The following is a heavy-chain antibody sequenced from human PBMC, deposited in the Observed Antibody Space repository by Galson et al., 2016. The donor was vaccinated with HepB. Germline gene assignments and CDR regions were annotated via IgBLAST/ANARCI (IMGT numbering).Heavy chain of an antibody. CDR3: ARGQELVPGGMDV. CDR1: GFTFISNYD. CDR2: IGITGDT. D-gene: IGHD6-13*01. V-gene: IGHV3-13*01. Sequence: SLRLSCAASGFTFISNYDMHWVRQAPGKGLEWVSAIGITGDTHYSGSVKGRFTISREKAENSLYLQMNSLTAGETAVYFRARGQELVPGGMDVWGQGTTVTVSS. J-gene: IGHJ6*02.